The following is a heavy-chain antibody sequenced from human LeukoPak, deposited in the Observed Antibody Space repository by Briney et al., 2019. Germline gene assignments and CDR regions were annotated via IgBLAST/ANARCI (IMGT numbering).Heavy chain of an antibody. J-gene: IGHJ4*02. CDR3: ARDADPSAYYGSGSSIDH. Sequence: SETLSLTCTVSGGSISSGGYYWSWIRQHPGKGLEWIGYIYYSGSTYYNPSLKSRVTISVDTSKNQFSLKLSSVTAADTAVYYCARDADPSAYYGSGSSIDHWGQGTLVTVSS. CDR2: IYYSGST. CDR1: GGSISSGGYY. V-gene: IGHV4-31*03. D-gene: IGHD3-10*01.